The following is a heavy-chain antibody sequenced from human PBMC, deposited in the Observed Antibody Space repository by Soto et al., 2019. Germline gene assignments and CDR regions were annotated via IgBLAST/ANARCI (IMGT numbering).Heavy chain of an antibody. CDR1: GYTFTSYG. CDR3: ARSPTIVRGVTHWFDP. V-gene: IGHV1-18*01. CDR2: ISAYNGNT. Sequence: AAVKVSCNASGYTFTSYGISWVRQAPGRGPEWMGWISAYNGNTNYAQKLQSRVTMTTDTSTSTAYMELRSLRSDDTAVYDCARSPTIVRGVTHWFDPWGQGSLVTVSS. D-gene: IGHD3-10*01. J-gene: IGHJ5*02.